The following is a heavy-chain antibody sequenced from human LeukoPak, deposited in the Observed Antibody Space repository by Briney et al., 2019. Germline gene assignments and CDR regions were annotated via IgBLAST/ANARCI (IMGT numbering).Heavy chain of an antibody. CDR2: ISGSGRST. V-gene: IGHV3-23*01. J-gene: IGHJ4*02. Sequence: GGSLRLSCAASGFTVSGYAMSWVRQAPGKGLEWVSGISGSGRSTCYADSVKGRFIVSRENSKNTVYLQMNSLRADDTAVYYCAKDLRGEDHSSWFSDWGQGTLVTVSS. CDR1: GFTVSGYA. D-gene: IGHD6-13*01. CDR3: AKDLRGEDHSSWFSD.